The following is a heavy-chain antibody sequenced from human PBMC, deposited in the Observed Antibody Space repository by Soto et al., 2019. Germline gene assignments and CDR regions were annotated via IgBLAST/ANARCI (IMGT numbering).Heavy chain of an antibody. Sequence: LGESLKISCKGSGYSFTSYWISWVRQMPGKGLEWMGRLDPSDSYTNYSPSFQGHVTISADKSISTAYLQWSSLKASDTAMYYCARDNYRIAAAGYYYYYGMDVWGQGTTVTVSS. V-gene: IGHV5-10-1*01. D-gene: IGHD6-13*01. J-gene: IGHJ6*02. CDR2: LDPSDSYT. CDR1: GYSFTSYW. CDR3: ARDNYRIAAAGYYYYYGMDV.